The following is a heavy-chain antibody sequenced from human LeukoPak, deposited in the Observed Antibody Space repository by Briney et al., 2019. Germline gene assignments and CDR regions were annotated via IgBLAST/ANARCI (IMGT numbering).Heavy chain of an antibody. CDR1: GFTFSSYW. CDR2: LNSGGSST. J-gene: IGHJ4*02. Sequence: PGGSLRLSCAASGFTFSSYWMHWVRQAPGKGLVWVSRLNSGGSSTSYADSVKGRFTISRDNAKNTLYLQMNSLRAEGTAVYYCARTYYDFWSGYPTFDYWGQGTLVTVSS. V-gene: IGHV3-74*01. D-gene: IGHD3-3*01. CDR3: ARTYYDFWSGYPTFDY.